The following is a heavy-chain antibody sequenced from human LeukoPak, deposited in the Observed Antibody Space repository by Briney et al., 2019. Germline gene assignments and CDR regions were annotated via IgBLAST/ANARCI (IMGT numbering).Heavy chain of an antibody. CDR2: INSDGSST. J-gene: IGHJ4*02. CDR1: GFTFSSYW. V-gene: IGHV3-74*01. D-gene: IGHD1-26*01. Sequence: GGSLRLSCAASGFTFSSYWMHWVRRAPGKGLVWVSRINSDGSSTSYADSVKGRFTISRDNAKNTLYLQINSLRAEDTAVYYCAKDTSELLDSDAVDYWGQGTLVTVSS. CDR3: AKDTSELLDSDAVDY.